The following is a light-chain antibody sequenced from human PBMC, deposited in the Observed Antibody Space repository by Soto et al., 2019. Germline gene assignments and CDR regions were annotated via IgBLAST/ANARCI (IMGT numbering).Light chain of an antibody. CDR1: SSDVGSSNL. Sequence: QSALSQPASVSGSPGQSSTISCTGTSSDVGSSNLVSWYQQYPGRAPKLMIFEGSNRPSGVSNRFSGSKSGNTASLTISGLQAEDEADYYCNSYTTPSTDVFGTGTKATVL. CDR3: NSYTTPSTDV. J-gene: IGLJ1*01. V-gene: IGLV2-14*02. CDR2: EGS.